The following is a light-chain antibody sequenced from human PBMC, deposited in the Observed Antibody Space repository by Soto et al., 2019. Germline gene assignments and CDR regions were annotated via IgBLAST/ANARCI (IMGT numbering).Light chain of an antibody. V-gene: IGKV1-39*01. J-gene: IGKJ4*02. Sequence: DIQMTQSPSSLSASVGDRVTITCRASHNIETLLNWYQHTPGKAPKLLIYSASTLQSGVPPRFSGSGSGTDFTLTSSSLQPEDIATYYCQQSYNTLRFGGGTKVEIK. CDR2: SAS. CDR1: HNIETL. CDR3: QQSYNTLR.